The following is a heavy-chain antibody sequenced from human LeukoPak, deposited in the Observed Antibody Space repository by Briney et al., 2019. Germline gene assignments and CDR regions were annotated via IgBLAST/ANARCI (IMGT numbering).Heavy chain of an antibody. CDR1: GGSISSSSYY. J-gene: IGHJ4*02. Sequence: PSETLSLTCAVSGGSISSSSYYWGWIRQPPGKGLEWIGSIYYSGSTYYNPSLKSRVTISVDTSKNQFSLKLSSVTAADTAAYYCARQYSGSSGYHNYWGQGTLVTVSS. V-gene: IGHV4-39*01. CDR2: IYYSGST. CDR3: ARQYSGSSGYHNY. D-gene: IGHD3-22*01.